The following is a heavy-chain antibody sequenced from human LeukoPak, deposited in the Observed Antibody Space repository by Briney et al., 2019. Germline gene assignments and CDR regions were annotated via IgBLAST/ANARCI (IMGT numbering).Heavy chain of an antibody. CDR2: IYYSGNT. CDR3: ARGRGEYYGSGSYYDY. CDR1: GGSISSYY. J-gene: IGHJ4*02. V-gene: IGHV4-59*01. D-gene: IGHD3-10*01. Sequence: SETLSLTCTVSGGSISSYYWSWIRQPPGKELEWIGYIYYSGNTNYNPSLKSRVTISVDTSKNQFSLKLSSVTAADTAVYYCARGRGEYYGSGSYYDYWGQGTLVTVSS.